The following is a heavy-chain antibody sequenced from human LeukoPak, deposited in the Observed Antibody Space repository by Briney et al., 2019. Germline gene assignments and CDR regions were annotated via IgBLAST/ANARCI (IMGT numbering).Heavy chain of an antibody. D-gene: IGHD2-21*02. CDR1: GFSFTNAW. V-gene: IGHV3-15*01. J-gene: IGHJ3*02. CDR3: TTVWNCGGDCSDAFDI. CDR2: IKSKTDGGTT. Sequence: PGGSLRLSCAASGFSFTNAWMTWVRQAPGKGLEWVARIKSKTDGGTTDYAAPVKGRFTISRDDSKNTLYLQMNSLKTEDTAVYYCTTVWNCGGDCSDAFDIWGQGTMVTVSS.